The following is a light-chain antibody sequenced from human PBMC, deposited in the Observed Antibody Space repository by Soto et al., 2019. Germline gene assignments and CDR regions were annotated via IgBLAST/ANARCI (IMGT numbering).Light chain of an antibody. CDR1: QTISSW. J-gene: IGKJ4*01. V-gene: IGKV1-5*03. CDR2: KAS. Sequence: IQMTQSPSTLSGSVGDRVTITCRASQTISSWLAWYQQKPGKAPKLLIYKASTLKSGVPSRFSGSGSGTEFTLTISSLQPDDFATYYCQQYNSYSPAFGGGTKVDIK. CDR3: QQYNSYSPA.